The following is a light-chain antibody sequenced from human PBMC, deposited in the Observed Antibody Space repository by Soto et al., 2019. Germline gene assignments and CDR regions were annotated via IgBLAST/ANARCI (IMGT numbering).Light chain of an antibody. V-gene: IGKV1-12*01. CDR3: QQANSFPLT. CDR1: RGISSW. CDR2: AAS. J-gene: IGKJ4*01. Sequence: IQMTQSPSSVSASVGDRVTITCRGSRGISSWLAWFQQKPGKAPMLLIYAASSLQSGVPSRFSGSESGTDFTLTISSLQPEDFATYYCQQANSFPLTFGGGTNVEIK.